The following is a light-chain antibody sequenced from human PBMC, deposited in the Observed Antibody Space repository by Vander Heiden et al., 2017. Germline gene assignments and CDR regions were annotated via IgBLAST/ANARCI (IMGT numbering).Light chain of an antibody. J-gene: IGKJ2*01. CDR2: AAS. V-gene: IGKV1-39*01. Sequence: DIQMTQSPSSLSASVGDRVTITCRASQSISSYLNWYQQKPGKAPKLLIYAASSLQSGVPSRFSGSGSGTDFTLTISRLQPEHFATYYCQQSYSTPYTFGQGTKLEIK. CDR3: QQSYSTPYT. CDR1: QSISSY.